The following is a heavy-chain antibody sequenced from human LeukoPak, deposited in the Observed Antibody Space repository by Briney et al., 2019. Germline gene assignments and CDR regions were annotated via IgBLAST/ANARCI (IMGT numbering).Heavy chain of an antibody. CDR2: IYYSGST. D-gene: IGHD1-26*01. V-gene: IGHV4-59*01. J-gene: IGHJ4*02. CDR3: ARGVGATGSYTEFDY. CDR1: GGSISSYY. Sequence: PSETLSLTRTVSGGSISSYYWSWLRQPPGKGLERIGYIYYSGSTNYNPSLKSRVTISVDTSKNQFSLKLSSVTAADTAVYYCARGVGATGSYTEFDYWGQGTLVTVSS.